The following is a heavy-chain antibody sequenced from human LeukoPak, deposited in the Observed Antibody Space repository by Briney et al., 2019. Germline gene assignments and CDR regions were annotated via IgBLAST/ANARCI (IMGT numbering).Heavy chain of an antibody. Sequence: GGSLRLSCAASGXTFSSYSMNWVRQAPGKGLEWLSYITSSGSTIYYADSVKGRFTISRDNAKNSLYLQMNRLRDEDTAVYYCARVEGVSAYSYGPPLEDWGQGTLVTVSS. V-gene: IGHV3-48*02. CDR1: GXTFSSYS. CDR2: ITSSGSTI. D-gene: IGHD5-18*01. J-gene: IGHJ4*02. CDR3: ARVEGVSAYSYGPPLED.